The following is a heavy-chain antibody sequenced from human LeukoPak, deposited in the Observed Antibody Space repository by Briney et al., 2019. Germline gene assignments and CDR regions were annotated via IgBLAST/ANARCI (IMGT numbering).Heavy chain of an antibody. D-gene: IGHD5-12*01. CDR3: ARVGWLRFENAFDI. CDR2: ISSSSSYI. Sequence: GGSLRLSCAASGFTFSSYSMNWVRQAPGKGLEWVSSISSSSSYIYYADSVKGRFTISRDNAKNSLYLQMNSLRAEDTAVYYCARVGWLRFENAFDIWGQGTMVTVSS. V-gene: IGHV3-21*01. CDR1: GFTFSSYS. J-gene: IGHJ3*02.